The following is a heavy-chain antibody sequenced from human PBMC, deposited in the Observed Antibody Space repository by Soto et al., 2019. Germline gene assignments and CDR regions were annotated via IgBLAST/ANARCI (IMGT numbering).Heavy chain of an antibody. J-gene: IGHJ4*02. CDR1: GFIFSNYG. CDR3: AIVRVADSPLDH. V-gene: IGHV3-30*03. D-gene: IGHD3-10*02. CDR2: ISYNGSDI. Sequence: QVQLVESGXXVVQPGRSLRLSCAGSGFIFSNYGMHWVRQAPGKGLEWVAFISYNGSDILYADSVKGRFTISKDNSKSTLFLHMNRPRAEDTAVYFCAIVRVADSPLDHWGQGSLVTVSS.